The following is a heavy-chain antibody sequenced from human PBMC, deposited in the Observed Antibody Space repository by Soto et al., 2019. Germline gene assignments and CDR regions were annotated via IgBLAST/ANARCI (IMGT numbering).Heavy chain of an antibody. V-gene: IGHV4-31*03. CDR1: GGSISSGGYY. CDR2: IYYSGST. Sequence: PSETLSLTCTVSGGSISSGGYYWSWIRPHPGKGLEWIGYIYYSGSTYYNPSLKSRVTISVDTSKNQFSLKLSSVTAADTAVYYCARAPEAGYYDSSGYPPWYFDLWGRGTLVTVSS. CDR3: ARAPEAGYYDSSGYPPWYFDL. J-gene: IGHJ2*01. D-gene: IGHD3-22*01.